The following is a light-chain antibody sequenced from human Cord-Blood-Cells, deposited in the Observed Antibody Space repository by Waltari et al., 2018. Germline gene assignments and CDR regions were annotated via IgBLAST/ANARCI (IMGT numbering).Light chain of an antibody. J-gene: IGLJ2*01. Sequence: QSALTQPPSASGSPGQSVTISCTGTSSDVGGYNYVSWYQQHPGKAPKPMIYEVSKLPPGVPQRFSGSKAGNTASLTVAGLQAEDEADYYCSSYAGSNNVVFGGGTKLTVL. CDR1: SSDVGGYNY. V-gene: IGLV2-8*01. CDR3: SSYAGSNNVV. CDR2: EVS.